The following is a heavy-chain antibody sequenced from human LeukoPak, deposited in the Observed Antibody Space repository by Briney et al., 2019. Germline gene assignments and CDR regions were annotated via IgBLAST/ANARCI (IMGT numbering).Heavy chain of an antibody. J-gene: IGHJ4*02. V-gene: IGHV4-61*02. CDR2: VYSSGST. Sequence: SQTLSLTCTVSGGSISSGGYYWSWIRQPAGKGLEWIGRVYSSGSTNYNPSLKSRVTISVDTSKNQFSLKLSSVTAADTAVYYCARLVDILTGYARDYWGLGTLVTVSS. D-gene: IGHD3-9*01. CDR1: GGSISSGGYY. CDR3: ARLVDILTGYARDY.